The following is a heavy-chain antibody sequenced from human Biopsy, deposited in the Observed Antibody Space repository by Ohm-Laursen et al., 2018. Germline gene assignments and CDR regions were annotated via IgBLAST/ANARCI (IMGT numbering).Heavy chain of an antibody. D-gene: IGHD3-22*01. CDR1: GGTLSKYA. CDR2: IIAPSGTT. J-gene: IGHJ6*02. CDR3: ARTGTYYHDSSLYYFYGLDL. Sequence: SVKVSCKSFGGTLSKYAMSWVRQAPGQGLEWLGVIIAPSGTTNNAQRFQGRLSITADESAASAYMELSSLTSEDTAVYYCARTGTYYHDSSLYYFYGLDLWGQGSTVTVFS. V-gene: IGHV1-69*13.